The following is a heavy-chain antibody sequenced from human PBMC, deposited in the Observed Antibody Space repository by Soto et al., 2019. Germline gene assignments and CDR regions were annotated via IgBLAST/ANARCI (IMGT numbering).Heavy chain of an antibody. CDR3: ARAGIAVADTHFDS. CDR2: IWYDGSNK. V-gene: IGHV3-33*01. D-gene: IGHD6-19*01. J-gene: IGHJ4*02. Sequence: QVQLVESGGGVVQPGRSLRLSCAASGFTFSSYGMHWVRQAPGKGLEWVAVIWYDGSNKYYADSVKGRFTISRDNYKNTLDLRMNSLRAEDTAVYYCARAGIAVADTHFDSWGQGTLVTVSS. CDR1: GFTFSSYG.